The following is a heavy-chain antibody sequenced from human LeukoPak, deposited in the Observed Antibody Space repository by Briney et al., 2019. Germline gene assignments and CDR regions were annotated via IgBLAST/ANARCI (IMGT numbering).Heavy chain of an antibody. V-gene: IGHV4-31*03. CDR1: GGSISSGDYF. Sequence: SETLSLTCTVSGGSISSGDYFWSWIRQHPGKGLEWIGYIYDSGSTYYNPSLKSRVAISVDRSKNQFSLKLSSVTVADTAVYYCARLISAYYADYWGQGALVTVSS. J-gene: IGHJ4*02. CDR3: ARLISAYYADY. CDR2: IYDSGST. D-gene: IGHD1-26*01.